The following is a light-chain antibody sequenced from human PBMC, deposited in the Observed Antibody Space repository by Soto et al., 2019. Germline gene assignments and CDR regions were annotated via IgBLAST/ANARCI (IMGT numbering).Light chain of an antibody. J-gene: IGKJ1*01. V-gene: IGKV3-11*01. CDR1: QTVNSDY. CDR2: YMS. CDR3: HQRQSWPRT. Sequence: EIVLTQSPGTLSLSPGERATLSCRASQTVNSDYLTWYQHKPGQAPRLLIYYMSKRATGIPARFSGSGSGTDFTLTISSLAPDDFAIYYCHQRQSWPRTFGQGTKVDIK.